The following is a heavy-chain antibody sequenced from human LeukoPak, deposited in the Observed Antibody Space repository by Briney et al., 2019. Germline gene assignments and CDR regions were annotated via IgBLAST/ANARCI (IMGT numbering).Heavy chain of an antibody. CDR2: IRSKAYGGTT. CDR3: TRVPPYYDFWSGYYSAFDY. CDR1: GFTFGDYA. J-gene: IGHJ4*02. D-gene: IGHD3-3*01. Sequence: GGSLRLSCTASGFTFGDYAMSWFRQAPGKGLEWVGFIRSKAYGGTTEYAASVKGRFTISREDSTSIAYLQMNSRKNQDTSVSYCTRVPPYYDFWSGYYSAFDYWGQGTLVTVSS. V-gene: IGHV3-49*03.